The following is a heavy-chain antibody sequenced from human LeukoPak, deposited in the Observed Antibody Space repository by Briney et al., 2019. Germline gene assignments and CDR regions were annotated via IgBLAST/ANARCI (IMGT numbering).Heavy chain of an antibody. CDR2: IYSGGST. Sequence: GGSLRLSCAASGFTVSSNYMSRVRQAPGKGLEWVSVIYSGGSTYYADSVKGRFTISRDNSKNTLYLQMNSLRAEDTAVYYCARTRGQVRFDPRGQGTLVTVSS. CDR1: GFTVSSNY. J-gene: IGHJ5*02. V-gene: IGHV3-53*01. CDR3: ARTRGQVRFDP.